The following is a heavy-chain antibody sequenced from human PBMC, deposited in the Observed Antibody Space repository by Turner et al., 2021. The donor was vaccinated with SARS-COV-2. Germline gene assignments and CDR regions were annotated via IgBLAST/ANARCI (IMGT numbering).Heavy chain of an antibody. CDR1: GFTVSSNY. CDR2: ISSGGST. D-gene: IGHD6-19*01. Sequence: EVQLVETGGGLIQPGGSLRLTCAASGFTVSSNYMSWVRQAPGKGLEWVSVISSGGSTYYADSVKGRFTISRDNSKNTLYLQMNSLRAEDTAVYYCAKGGAAVAYSFDSWGQGSLVTVSS. J-gene: IGHJ4*02. CDR3: AKGGAAVAYSFDS. V-gene: IGHV3-53*02.